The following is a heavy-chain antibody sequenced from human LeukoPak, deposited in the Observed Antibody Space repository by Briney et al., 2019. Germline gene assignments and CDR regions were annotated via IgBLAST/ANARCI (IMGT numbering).Heavy chain of an antibody. V-gene: IGHV3-74*01. CDR3: VSFYETY. CDR2: INSDGSWT. Sequence: GGSLRLSCAASGNYWMHWVRQAQGKGLVRVSHINSDGSWTSYADSVKGRFTISKDNAKNTVYLQMNSLRAEDTAVYYCVSFYETYWGRGTLVTVSS. J-gene: IGHJ4*02. D-gene: IGHD2/OR15-2a*01. CDR1: GNYW.